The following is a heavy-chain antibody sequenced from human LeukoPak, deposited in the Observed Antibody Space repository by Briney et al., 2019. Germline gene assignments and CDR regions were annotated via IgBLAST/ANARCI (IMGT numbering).Heavy chain of an antibody. CDR3: ARGHYGSGGFFDY. CDR1: GGSFSGYY. V-gene: IGHV4-34*01. Sequence: SETLSLTCAVYGGSFSGYYWSWIRQPPGKGLEWIGEINHSGSTYYDPSLKSRVTMSVDTSKNQFSLNLSSVTAADTAVYYCARGHYGSGGFFDYWGQGTLVTVSS. CDR2: INHSGST. J-gene: IGHJ4*02. D-gene: IGHD3-10*01.